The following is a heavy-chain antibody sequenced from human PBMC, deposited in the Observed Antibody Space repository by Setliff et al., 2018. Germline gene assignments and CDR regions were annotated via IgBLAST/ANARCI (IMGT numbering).Heavy chain of an antibody. D-gene: IGHD3-3*01. CDR1: GFTFSSYS. Sequence: GGSLRLSCAASGFTFSSYSMNWVRQAPGKGLEWVSYISSSSSTIYYADSVKGRFTISRDNAKNSLYLQMNSLRAEDTAVYYCARGPYYDFWSGYGADALDIWGQGTMVTVSS. CDR2: ISSSSSTI. CDR3: ARGPYYDFWSGYGADALDI. V-gene: IGHV3-48*01. J-gene: IGHJ3*02.